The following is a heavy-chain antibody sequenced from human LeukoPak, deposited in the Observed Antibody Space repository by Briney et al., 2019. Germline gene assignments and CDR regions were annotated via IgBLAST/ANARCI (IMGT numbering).Heavy chain of an antibody. D-gene: IGHD2-8*01. CDR2: MNPNSGNT. Sequence: ASVKVSCKASGYTFTGYYMHWVRQAPGQGLEWMGWMNPNSGNTGYAQKFQGRVTMTRNTSISTAYMELSSLRSEDTAVYYCASAEYCTNGVCPYGMDVWGQGTTVTVSS. J-gene: IGHJ6*02. V-gene: IGHV1-8*02. CDR1: GYTFTGYY. CDR3: ASAEYCTNGVCPYGMDV.